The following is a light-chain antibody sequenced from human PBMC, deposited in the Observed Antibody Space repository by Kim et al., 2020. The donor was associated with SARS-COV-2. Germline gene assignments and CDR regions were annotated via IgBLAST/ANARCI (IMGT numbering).Light chain of an antibody. V-gene: IGLV2-14*03. Sequence: GQSITISCTGTSSDVGGYTYVSWYQQHPGKAPKLMIYDVSNRPSGVSNRFSGSKSGNTASLTISGLQAEDEADYYCSSYTSSSTLGFGGGTQLTVL. CDR1: SSDVGGYTY. CDR3: SSYTSSSTLG. J-gene: IGLJ2*01. CDR2: DVS.